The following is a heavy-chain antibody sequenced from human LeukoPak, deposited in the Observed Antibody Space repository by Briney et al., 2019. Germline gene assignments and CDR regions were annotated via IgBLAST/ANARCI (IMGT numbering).Heavy chain of an antibody. CDR3: ARELDSGYDR. V-gene: IGHV3-11*01. CDR1: GFIFSDYY. CDR2: ISSSGSTI. J-gene: IGHJ4*02. D-gene: IGHD5-12*01. Sequence: GGSLRLSCAASGFIFSDYYMSWIRQAPGKGLEWLSYISSSGSTIYHADSVKGRFTISRDNARNSLYLQMDSLRAEDTAVYYCARELDSGYDRWGQGTLVTVSS.